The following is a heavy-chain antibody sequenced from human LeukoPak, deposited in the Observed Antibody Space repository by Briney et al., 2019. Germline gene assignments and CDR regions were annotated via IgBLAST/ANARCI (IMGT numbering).Heavy chain of an antibody. D-gene: IGHD6-6*01. J-gene: IGHJ5*02. Sequence: SETLSLTCTVSGGSISSSSYYWGWIRQPPGKGLEWIGSIYYSGSTYHNPSLKSRVTISVDTSKNHFSLKLSSVTAADTAVYYCARQLTPPYSSSSRWFDPWGQGTLVTVSS. CDR3: ARQLTPPYSSSSRWFDP. V-gene: IGHV4-39*01. CDR2: IYYSGST. CDR1: GGSISSSSYY.